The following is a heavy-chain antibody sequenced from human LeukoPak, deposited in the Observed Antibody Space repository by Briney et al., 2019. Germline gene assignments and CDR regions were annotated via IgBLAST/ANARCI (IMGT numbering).Heavy chain of an antibody. V-gene: IGHV5-51*01. CDR3: ARGPYGYTSSATLGSYNWFDP. J-gene: IGHJ5*02. D-gene: IGHD2-2*02. CDR2: IYPGDSGS. Sequence: GASLQISCKGSGYTFTNYWIGWVRQMPGKGLEWMGIIYPGDSGSRYSPSFQDQVTMSVDKSISTAYLQWSSLKASDTAMYYCARGPYGYTSSATLGSYNWFDPWGQGSLVTVSS. CDR1: GYTFTNYW.